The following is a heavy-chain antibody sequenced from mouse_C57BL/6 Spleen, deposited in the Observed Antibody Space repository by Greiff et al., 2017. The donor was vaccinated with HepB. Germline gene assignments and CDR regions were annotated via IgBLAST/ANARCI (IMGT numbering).Heavy chain of an antibody. CDR2: IRNKANGYTT. Sequence: EVQVVESGGGLVQPGGSLSLSCAASGFTFTDYYMSWVRQPPGKALEWLGFIRNKANGYTTEYSASVKGRFTISRANSQSILYLQMNALRAEDSATYYCARYRRGFAYWGQGTLVTVSA. CDR3: ARYRRGFAY. V-gene: IGHV7-3*01. J-gene: IGHJ3*01. CDR1: GFTFTDYY.